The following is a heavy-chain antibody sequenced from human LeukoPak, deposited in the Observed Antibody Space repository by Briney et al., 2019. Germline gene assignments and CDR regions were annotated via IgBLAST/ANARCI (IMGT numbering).Heavy chain of an antibody. D-gene: IGHD4-11*01. CDR2: IGGSGSNK. CDR3: ARVPGDDYSNAYYFDY. V-gene: IGHV3-11*04. CDR1: GFTFSDHY. J-gene: IGHJ4*02. Sequence: GGSLRLSCAASGFTFSDHYMTRIRQTPGEGLAVISYIGGSGSNKNYADSVKGRFTISRDNAKNSLYLQMNSLRAEDTAVYYCARVPGDDYSNAYYFDYWGQGTLVTVSS.